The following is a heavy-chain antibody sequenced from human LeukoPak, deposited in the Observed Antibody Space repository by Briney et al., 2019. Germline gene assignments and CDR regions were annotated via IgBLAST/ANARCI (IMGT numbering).Heavy chain of an antibody. Sequence: SETLSLTCAVYGGSFSGYYWSWIRQPPGKGLEWIGEINHSGRTNYNPSLKSRVTISVDTSKNQFSLKLSSVTAADTAVYYCARYPSTLPAAIRCCGGWFDPWGQGTLVTVSS. J-gene: IGHJ5*02. CDR2: INHSGRT. CDR3: ARYPSTLPAAIRCCGGWFDP. D-gene: IGHD2-2*02. CDR1: GGSFSGYY. V-gene: IGHV4-34*01.